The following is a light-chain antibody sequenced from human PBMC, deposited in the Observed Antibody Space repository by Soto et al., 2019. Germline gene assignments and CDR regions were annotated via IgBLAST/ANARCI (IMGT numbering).Light chain of an antibody. CDR1: SSDVGGYNY. CDR2: DVS. Sequence: QSVLTQPASVSGSPGQSITISCTGTSSDVGGYNYVSWYQQHPGKAPKLMIYDVSNRPSGVSNRFSGSKSRNTASLTISGLQAEDEADYYCSSYTSSSTLRVFGGGTKVTVL. J-gene: IGLJ2*01. CDR3: SSYTSSSTLRV. V-gene: IGLV2-14*01.